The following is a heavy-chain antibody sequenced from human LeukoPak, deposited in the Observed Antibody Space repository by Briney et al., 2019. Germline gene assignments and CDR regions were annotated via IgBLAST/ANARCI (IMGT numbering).Heavy chain of an antibody. CDR3: ASFADFWSGYYDYYYMDV. CDR2: IYPGDSDT. J-gene: IGHJ6*03. CDR1: GYSFTSYW. D-gene: IGHD3-3*01. Sequence: GESLKISCKGSGYSFTSYWIGWVRQMPGKGLEWMGIIYPGDSDTRYSPSFQGQVTISADKSISTAYLQWSSLKASDTAMYYRASFADFWSGYYDYYYMDVWGKGTTVTVSS. V-gene: IGHV5-51*01.